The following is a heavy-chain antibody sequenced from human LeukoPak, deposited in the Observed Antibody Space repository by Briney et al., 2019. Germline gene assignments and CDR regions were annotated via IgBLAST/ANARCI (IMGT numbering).Heavy chain of an antibody. CDR3: ARGGSFDI. Sequence: PGGSLRLSCAASGLTFSSYAMSWVRQAPGKGLEWVSYISSSGTDIIYADSVKGRFTISRDNAKNSLSLQMNSLRAEDTAVYYCARGGSFDIWGQGTMVTVSS. D-gene: IGHD3-10*01. J-gene: IGHJ3*02. V-gene: IGHV3-21*05. CDR2: ISSSGTDI. CDR1: GLTFSSYA.